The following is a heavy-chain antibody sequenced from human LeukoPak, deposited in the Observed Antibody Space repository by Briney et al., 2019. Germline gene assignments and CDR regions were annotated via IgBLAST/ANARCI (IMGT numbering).Heavy chain of an antibody. CDR3: ARPLIVGSKGAFDI. D-gene: IGHD3-22*01. J-gene: IGHJ3*02. Sequence: SETLSLTCTVSGGSISAYYWSWIRQPPGKGLEWIGYIYYSGSTNYNPSLKSRVTISVDTSKNQFSLKLSSVTAADTAVYYCARPLIVGSKGAFDIWGQGTMVTVSS. CDR2: IYYSGST. CDR1: GGSISAYY. V-gene: IGHV4-59*08.